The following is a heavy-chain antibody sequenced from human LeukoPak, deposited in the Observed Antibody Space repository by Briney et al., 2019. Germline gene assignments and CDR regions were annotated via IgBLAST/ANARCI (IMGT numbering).Heavy chain of an antibody. D-gene: IGHD5-24*01. J-gene: IGHJ6*02. CDR1: GYTLTELS. CDR2: FDPEDGET. V-gene: IGHV1-24*01. CDR3: ATGVEMATIYYYYYGMDV. Sequence: ASVKVSCKVSGYTLTELSMHWVRQAPGKGLEWMGGFDPEDGETIYAQKFQGRVTMTEDTSTDTAYMELSSQRSEDTAVYYCATGVEMATIYYYYYGMDVWGQGTTVTVSS.